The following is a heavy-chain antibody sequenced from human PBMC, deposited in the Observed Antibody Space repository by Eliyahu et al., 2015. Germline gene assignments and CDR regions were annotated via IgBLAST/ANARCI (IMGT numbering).Heavy chain of an antibody. Sequence: QVQLQESGPGLVKPSETLSLTCAVSGYSISSGYYWGWIRQPPGXGLEWIGSIYHSGSTYYNPSLKSRVTISVDTSKNQFSLKLSSVTAADTAVYYCARDPNYDILTGWSAPLDYWGQGTLVTVSS. CDR2: IYHSGST. V-gene: IGHV4-38-2*02. J-gene: IGHJ4*02. CDR1: GYSISSGYY. D-gene: IGHD3-9*01. CDR3: ARDPNYDILTGWSAPLDY.